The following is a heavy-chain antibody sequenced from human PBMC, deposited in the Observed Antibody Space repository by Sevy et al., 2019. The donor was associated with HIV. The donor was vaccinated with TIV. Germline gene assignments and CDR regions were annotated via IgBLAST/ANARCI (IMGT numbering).Heavy chain of an antibody. V-gene: IGHV3-23*01. CDR1: GFTFSKYS. Sequence: GGSLRLSCAASGFTFSKYSMSWVRQPPGKGLEWVSSLSFGCGEINYADSVKGRFTISRDNSKSLVYLQMNNLRPGDTAVYYCAREGCTKPHDYWGQGTLVTVSS. CDR2: LSFGCGEI. D-gene: IGHD2-8*01. J-gene: IGHJ4*02. CDR3: AREGCTKPHDY.